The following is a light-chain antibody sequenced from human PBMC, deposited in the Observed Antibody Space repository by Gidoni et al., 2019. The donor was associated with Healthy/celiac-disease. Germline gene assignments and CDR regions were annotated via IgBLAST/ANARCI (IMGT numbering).Light chain of an antibody. J-gene: IGLJ2*01. Sequence: QSALTPPASAPCSPGQPITTSCTATSSDVGSYNLVSWYQQHPGKAPKLMIYEGSKRPSGVSNRFSGSKSGNTASLTITGLQAEDEADYYCCSYAGSSTHVVFGGGTKLTVL. CDR1: SSDVGSYNL. V-gene: IGLV2-23*01. CDR3: CSYAGSSTHVV. CDR2: EGS.